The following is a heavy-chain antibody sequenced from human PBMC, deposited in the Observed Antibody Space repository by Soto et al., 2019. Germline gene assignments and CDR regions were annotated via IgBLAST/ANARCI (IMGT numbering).Heavy chain of an antibody. CDR2: IYPVDSDT. D-gene: IGHD6-19*01. CDR3: ARRLVGGNLMDTFDI. V-gene: IGHV5-51*01. J-gene: IGHJ3*02. CDR1: GYSFTSNW. Sequence: PGEALKISWKGSGYSFTSNWIGWVRQMPGKGVEWMGIIYPVDSDTRYSPSFQGQVTISADKSISTAYLQWSSLKASDTAMYYCARRLVGGNLMDTFDIWGQGTMVTVSS.